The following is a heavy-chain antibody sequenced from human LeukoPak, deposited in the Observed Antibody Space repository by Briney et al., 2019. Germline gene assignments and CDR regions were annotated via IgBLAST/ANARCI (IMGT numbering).Heavy chain of an antibody. D-gene: IGHD3-9*01. J-gene: IGHJ6*03. CDR1: GGSISSSSYY. CDR3: AREYYDILTGYYEYYYYYYMDV. V-gene: IGHV4-39*07. CDR2: IYYSGST. Sequence: SETLSLTCTVSGGSISSSSYYWGWIRQPPGKGLEWIGSIYYSGSTYYNPSLKSRVTISVDTSKNQFSLKLSSVTAADTAVYYCAREYYDILTGYYEYYYYYYMDVWGKGTTVTVSS.